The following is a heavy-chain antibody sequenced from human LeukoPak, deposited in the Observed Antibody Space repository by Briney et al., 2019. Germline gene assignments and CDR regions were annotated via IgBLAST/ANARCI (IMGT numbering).Heavy chain of an antibody. V-gene: IGHV3-33*06. CDR1: GFTFSSYG. J-gene: IGHJ6*02. CDR2: IWYDGGNK. Sequence: AGRSLRLSCAASGFTFSSYGMHWVRQAPGKGLEWVAVIWYDGGNKYYADSVKGRFTISRDNSKNTLYLQMNSLRAEDTAVYYCAKDRGCSSTSCYHYGMDVWGQGTTVTVSS. CDR3: AKDRGCSSTSCYHYGMDV. D-gene: IGHD2-2*01.